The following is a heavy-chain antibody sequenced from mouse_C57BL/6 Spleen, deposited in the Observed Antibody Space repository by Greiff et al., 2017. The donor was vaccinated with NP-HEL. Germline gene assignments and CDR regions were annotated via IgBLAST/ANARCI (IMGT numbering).Heavy chain of an antibody. D-gene: IGHD1-1*01. CDR3: ARHGAPYYYGSSYWYFDV. V-gene: IGHV1-62-2*01. CDR2: FYPGSGSI. Sequence: QVQLKQSGAELVKPGASVKLSCKASGYTFTEYTIHWVKQRSGQGLEWIGWFYPGSGSIKYNEKFKDKATLTADKSSSTVYMELSRLTSEDSAVYFCARHGAPYYYGSSYWYFDVWGTGTTVTVSS. CDR1: GYTFTEYT. J-gene: IGHJ1*03.